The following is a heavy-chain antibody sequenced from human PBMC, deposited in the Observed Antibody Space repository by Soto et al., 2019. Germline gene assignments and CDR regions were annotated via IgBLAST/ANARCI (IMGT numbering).Heavy chain of an antibody. CDR2: ISYGGST. Sequence: QVQLQESGPGLVKPSQTLSLTCTVSGGSINSGGYCWSWIRQHPGKGLDWIGCISYGGSTSYNPALKSRVTISVDTSKNQFSLKLTSVTAADTAVYYCSRGILVWGQGALNTVSS. CDR3: SRGILV. D-gene: IGHD5-18*01. V-gene: IGHV4-31*03. CDR1: GGSINSGGYC. J-gene: IGHJ4*02.